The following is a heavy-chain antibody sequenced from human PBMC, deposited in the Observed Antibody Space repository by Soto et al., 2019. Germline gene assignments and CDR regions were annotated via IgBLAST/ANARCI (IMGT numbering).Heavy chain of an antibody. CDR1: GFTLSGYV. V-gene: IGHV3-30-3*01. J-gene: IGHJ6*02. D-gene: IGHD1-26*01. CDR3: ATGRKWEHNYGMDV. Sequence: GGSLRLSCAASGFTLSGYVLHWVRQAPGKGLEWVALISYDGSDKNYGDSVKGRFTISRDNSKNTLYLQMDSLRAEDTAMYYCATGRKWEHNYGMDVWGQGTTVTVAS. CDR2: ISYDGSDK.